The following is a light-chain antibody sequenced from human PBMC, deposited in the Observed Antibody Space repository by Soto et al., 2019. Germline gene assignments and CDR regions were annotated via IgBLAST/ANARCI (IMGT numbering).Light chain of an antibody. CDR3: QQRGSWPPFT. J-gene: IGKJ3*01. Sequence: EIVLTQSPATLSLSPGESATLSCRASRSISSYLAWYQQKPGQAPRLLIYDASNRATDIPARFSGSGSGTDFTLTISSPEPEDFAVYYCQQRGSWPPFTFGPGTKVDIK. V-gene: IGKV3-11*01. CDR1: RSISSY. CDR2: DAS.